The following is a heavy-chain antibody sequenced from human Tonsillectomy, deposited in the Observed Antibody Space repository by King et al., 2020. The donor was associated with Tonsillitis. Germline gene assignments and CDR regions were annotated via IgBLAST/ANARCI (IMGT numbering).Heavy chain of an antibody. V-gene: IGHV2-70*04. CDR3: ARLCSGDCYPSHAFDI. Sequence: TLKESGPALVKPKQTLTLTCTFSGLSLNTHEMLMAWIRHPPGKALEWLARIDWDDDTFYTTSLKTRLAISKDTPKNQVVLTLTNVDPADTATYFCARLCSGDCYPSHAFDIWGQGKMVTVSS. J-gene: IGHJ3*02. D-gene: IGHD2-21*02. CDR2: IDWDDDT. CDR1: GLSLNTHEML.